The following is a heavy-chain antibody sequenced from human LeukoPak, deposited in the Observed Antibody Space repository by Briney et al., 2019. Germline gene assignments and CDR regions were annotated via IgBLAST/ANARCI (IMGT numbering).Heavy chain of an antibody. J-gene: IGHJ4*02. CDR1: GFTFSNYW. V-gene: IGHV3-7*01. D-gene: IGHD3-3*01. Sequence: GGSLRLSCAASGFTFSNYWMSWVRQPPGKGLEWVAIIRQDGSEKYYVDSVKGRFTISRDNAKNSLYLQMNSLRAEETAVYYCARLREIPVFGVVTKSTSYFDYWGQGTLVTVSS. CDR2: IRQDGSEK. CDR3: ARLREIPVFGVVTKSTSYFDY.